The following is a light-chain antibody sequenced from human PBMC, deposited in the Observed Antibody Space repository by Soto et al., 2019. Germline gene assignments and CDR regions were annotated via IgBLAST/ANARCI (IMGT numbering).Light chain of an antibody. V-gene: IGLV1-51*01. CDR1: SSNIVNNY. CDR3: GTWDDSLTSVV. Sequence: QSVLTQPPSVSAAPGQKVTITCSGSSSNIVNNYVSWYQQLPGTAPKLIIYDNNKRPSGIPDRFSGSKSGTSATLGITGLQTGDEADYYCGTWDDSLTSVVFGGGTKLTVL. CDR2: DNN. J-gene: IGLJ3*02.